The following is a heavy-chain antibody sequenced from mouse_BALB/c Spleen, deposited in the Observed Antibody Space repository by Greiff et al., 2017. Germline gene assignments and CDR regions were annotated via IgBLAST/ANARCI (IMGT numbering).Heavy chain of an antibody. CDR2: IFPGDGST. J-gene: IGHJ3*01. CDR1: GYTFTSYD. V-gene: IGHV1S56*01. CDR3: AREGKAYGSSPWFAD. D-gene: IGHD1-1*01. Sequence: VQLQQSGAELVKPGASVKLSCKASGYTFTSYDINWVRQRPEQGLEWIGWIFPGDGSTKYNEKFKGKATLTTDKSSSTAYMQLSRLTSEDSAVYFWAREGKAYGSSPWFADWGQGTLVTVSA.